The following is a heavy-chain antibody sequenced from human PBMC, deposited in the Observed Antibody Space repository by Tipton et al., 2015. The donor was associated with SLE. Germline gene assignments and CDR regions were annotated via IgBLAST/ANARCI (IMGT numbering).Heavy chain of an antibody. Sequence: TLSLTCIVSGGSISSSSYYWGWIRQPPGKGLEWIGSNYYSGSAAYNPSLKSRFTISEDTSKDQFSLRLTYVTAADTAVYYCARHRGYSSSWDFDYWGQGTLVTVSS. J-gene: IGHJ4*02. CDR2: NYYSGSA. CDR1: GGSISSSSYY. CDR3: ARHRGYSSSWDFDY. V-gene: IGHV4-39*01. D-gene: IGHD6-13*01.